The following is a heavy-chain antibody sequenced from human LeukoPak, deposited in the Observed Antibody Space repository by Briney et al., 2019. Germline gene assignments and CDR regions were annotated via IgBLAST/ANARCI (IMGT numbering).Heavy chain of an antibody. CDR1: GFTLSNAW. CDR3: TTLTMIVVHNDY. D-gene: IGHD3-22*01. V-gene: IGHV3-15*01. CDR2: IKSKTDGGTT. Sequence: TTGGSLRLSCAASGFTLSNAWMSWVRQAPGKGLEWVGRIKSKTDGGTTDYAAPVEGRFTISRDDSKNTLYLQMNSLKTEDTAVYYCTTLTMIVVHNDYWGQGTLVTVSS. J-gene: IGHJ4*02.